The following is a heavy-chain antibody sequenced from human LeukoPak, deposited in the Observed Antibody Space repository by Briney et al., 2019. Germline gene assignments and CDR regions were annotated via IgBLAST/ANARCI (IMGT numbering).Heavy chain of an antibody. Sequence: SETLSLTCTVSGGSVSSGGYYWSWIRQHPGKGLEWIGYIYYSGSTYYNPSLKSRVTISVDTSKNQFSLKLSSVTAADTAVYYCASQGSSGYLTYFDYWGQGTLVTVSS. V-gene: IGHV4-31*03. J-gene: IGHJ4*02. CDR3: ASQGSSGYLTYFDY. D-gene: IGHD3-22*01. CDR1: GGSVSSGGYY. CDR2: IYYSGST.